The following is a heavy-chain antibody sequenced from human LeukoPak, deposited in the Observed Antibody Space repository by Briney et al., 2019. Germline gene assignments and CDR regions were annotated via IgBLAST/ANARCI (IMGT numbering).Heavy chain of an antibody. V-gene: IGHV3-30*18. CDR2: ISYDGSNK. Sequence: PGGSLRLSCAASGFTFSSYGMHGVRQAPGKGLEWVAVISYDGSNKYYADSVKGRFTISRDNSKNTLYLQMNSQRAEETAGYYCAKASYYGSGGYYLDYWGQGTLVTVSS. D-gene: IGHD3-10*01. CDR1: GFTFSSYG. CDR3: AKASYYGSGGYYLDY. J-gene: IGHJ4*02.